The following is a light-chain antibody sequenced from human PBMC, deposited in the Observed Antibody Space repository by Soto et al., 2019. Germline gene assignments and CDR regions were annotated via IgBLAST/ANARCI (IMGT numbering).Light chain of an antibody. V-gene: IGKV3-15*01. CDR1: QSVGNN. J-gene: IGKJ1*01. Sequence: ELEMTQSPATLSVSPGEITTLSCRASQSVGNNLAWYQQKPGQAPRLLIYGAYTRATGIPARFSGSGAGTDFTLTISSLQSDDFSVYYCQHYNYWPPKTFGQGTKVDIK. CDR3: QHYNYWPPKT. CDR2: GAY.